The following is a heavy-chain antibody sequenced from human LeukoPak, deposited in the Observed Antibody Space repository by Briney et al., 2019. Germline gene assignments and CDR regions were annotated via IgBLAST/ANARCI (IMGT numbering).Heavy chain of an antibody. Sequence: EASVKVSCKASGYTFTSYGISWVRQAPGQGLEWMGWISVYNGNTKYAQNLQGRITMTTDTSTSTSYMELRSLRSDDTAVYYCARDSLDYYASGKLGFDPWGQGTLVTVSS. J-gene: IGHJ5*02. CDR2: ISVYNGNT. CDR3: ARDSLDYYASGKLGFDP. CDR1: GYTFTSYG. V-gene: IGHV1-18*01. D-gene: IGHD3-10*01.